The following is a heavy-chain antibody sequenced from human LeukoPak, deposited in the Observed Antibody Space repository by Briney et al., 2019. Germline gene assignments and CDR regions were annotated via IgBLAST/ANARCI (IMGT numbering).Heavy chain of an antibody. D-gene: IGHD1-26*01. CDR2: INPKSGGT. V-gene: IGHV1-2*02. Sequence: GASVKVSCKASGYTFTAYYMHWVRHAPGQGLEWMGWINPKSGGTNYAQKFQGRVTTTRDTSTSTTYMDLSTLRSDDTAVYYCARDRSVVAVGAYFDYWGQGTLVTVSS. J-gene: IGHJ4*02. CDR1: GYTFTAYY. CDR3: ARDRSVVAVGAYFDY.